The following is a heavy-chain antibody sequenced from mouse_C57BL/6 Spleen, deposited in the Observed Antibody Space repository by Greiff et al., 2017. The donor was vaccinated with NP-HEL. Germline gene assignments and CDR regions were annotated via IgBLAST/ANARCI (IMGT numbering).Heavy chain of an antibody. D-gene: IGHD2-4*01. V-gene: IGHV1-64*01. CDR1: GYTFTSYW. J-gene: IGHJ4*01. CDR2: IHPNSGST. CDR3: ASYDFYYAMDY. Sequence: QVQLQQSGAELVKPGASVKLSCKASGYTFTSYWMHWVKQRPGQGLEWIGMIHPNSGSTNYNEKFKSKATLTVDKSSSTAYMQPSSLTSEDSAVYYCASYDFYYAMDYWGQGTSVTVAA.